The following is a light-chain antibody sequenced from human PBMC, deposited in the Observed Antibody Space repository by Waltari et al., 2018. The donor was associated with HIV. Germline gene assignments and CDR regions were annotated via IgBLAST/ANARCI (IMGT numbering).Light chain of an antibody. Sequence: QSALTQPASVSGSPGQSITIPCTGTSSDVGGYKYAPWYQQYPGKAPKLIIYDVTNRPSGVSNRFSGSKSGNTASLTISGLQAEDEADYYCCSYTSSITGRVFGTGTKVTVL. V-gene: IGLV2-14*03. CDR1: SSDVGGYKY. J-gene: IGLJ1*01. CDR3: CSYTSSITGRV. CDR2: DVT.